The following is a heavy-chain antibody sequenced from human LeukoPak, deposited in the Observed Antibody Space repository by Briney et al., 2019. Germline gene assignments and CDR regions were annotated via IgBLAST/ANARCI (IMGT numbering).Heavy chain of an antibody. CDR1: GFTFTSYA. J-gene: IGHJ4*02. CDR3: AREFDYYDSSGYLN. V-gene: IGHV3-23*01. CDR2: ISRSGDST. Sequence: GGSLRLSCAASGFTFTSYAMNWVRQAPGKGLEWVSSISRSGDSTYYADSVKGRFTISRDNSKNTLYLQMNSLRAEDTAVYYCAREFDYYDSSGYLNWGQGTLVTVSS. D-gene: IGHD3-22*01.